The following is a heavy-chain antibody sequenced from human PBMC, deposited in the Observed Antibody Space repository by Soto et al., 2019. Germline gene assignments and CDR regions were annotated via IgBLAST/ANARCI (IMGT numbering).Heavy chain of an antibody. V-gene: IGHV4-39*01. CDR2: IYNSGTS. CDR1: AGSISSSSYY. CDR3: ARHAIGVVVPAAIRN. Sequence: SLTCVIFAGSISSSSYYWAWIRQPPGKGLEWIGTIYNSGTSNYSPSLTGRVTIAVDTSKNQFSLKLTSVTAADTAVYYCARHAIGVVVPAAIRNWGQGSLVTVYS. J-gene: IGHJ4*02. D-gene: IGHD2-15*01.